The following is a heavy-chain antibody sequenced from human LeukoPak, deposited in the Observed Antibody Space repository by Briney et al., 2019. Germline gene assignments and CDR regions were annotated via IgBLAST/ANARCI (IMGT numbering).Heavy chain of an antibody. CDR1: GFIFSSYV. D-gene: IGHD3-16*01. CDR2: ISVGGGDT. Sequence: GGSLRLSCEASGFIFSSYVMGWIRQAPGKGLEWVSSISVGGGDTFASDAVKGRFTITRENSKNTLYLQMMGLRVEDTAVYFCAKLNLGEMAYFDSWGQGTLVTVSS. CDR3: AKLNLGEMAYFDS. J-gene: IGHJ4*02. V-gene: IGHV3-23*01.